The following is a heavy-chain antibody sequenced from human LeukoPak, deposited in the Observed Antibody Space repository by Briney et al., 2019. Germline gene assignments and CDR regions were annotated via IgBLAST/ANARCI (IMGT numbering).Heavy chain of an antibody. J-gene: IGHJ4*02. Sequence: SETLSLTCTVSGGSISSYYWSWIRQPPGKGLEWIGYIYYSGSTNYNPSLKSRVTISVDTSKNQSSLKLSSVTAADTAVYYCARVRIAAAGWGYFDYWGQGTLVTVSS. D-gene: IGHD6-13*01. V-gene: IGHV4-59*08. CDR2: IYYSGST. CDR1: GGSISSYY. CDR3: ARVRIAAAGWGYFDY.